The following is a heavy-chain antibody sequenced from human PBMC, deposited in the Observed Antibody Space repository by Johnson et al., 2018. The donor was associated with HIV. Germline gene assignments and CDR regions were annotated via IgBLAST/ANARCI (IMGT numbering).Heavy chain of an antibody. CDR2: IYGGGSGGIT. CDR1: GFTFSSYA. Sequence: VQLVESGGGLVQPVGSLRLSCAASGFTFSSYAMSWVRQAPGKGLEWVSVIYGGGSGGITYYVDSVNGRFTISRDNSKNTLYLQMNRLRAEDTAVYYCARGVYSSSWYGAFDIWGQGTMVTVSS. J-gene: IGHJ3*02. CDR3: ARGVYSSSWYGAFDI. V-gene: IGHV3-23*04. D-gene: IGHD6-13*01.